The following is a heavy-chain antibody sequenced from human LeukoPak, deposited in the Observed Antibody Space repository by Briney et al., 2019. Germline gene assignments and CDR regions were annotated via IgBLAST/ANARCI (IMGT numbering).Heavy chain of an antibody. CDR3: VRSLWDLDY. Sequence: PGGSLRLSCAASGFDFSNTWMTWVRQPPGKGLEWVANIQRDASEKNYVDTVKGRFAISRDNAKNSLFLQMNSLRVEDTAVYYCVRSLWDLDYWGRGTLVTVSS. J-gene: IGHJ4*02. V-gene: IGHV3-7*05. CDR2: IQRDASEK. CDR1: GFDFSNTW. D-gene: IGHD5-18*01.